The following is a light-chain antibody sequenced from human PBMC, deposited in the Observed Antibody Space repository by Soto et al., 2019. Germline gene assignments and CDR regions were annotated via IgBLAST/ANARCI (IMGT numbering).Light chain of an antibody. J-gene: IGKJ1*01. CDR1: QGISSY. V-gene: IGKV1-8*01. CDR3: QQYYSYPRT. CDR2: AAS. Sequence: AIRMTQSPSSLSASTGDRVTITCRASQGISSYLAWYQQKPGKAPKLLIYAASTLQSGVPSRFSGSGSWTAFTLTISCLQSEDVATYYCQQYYSYPRTFGQGTKVEIK.